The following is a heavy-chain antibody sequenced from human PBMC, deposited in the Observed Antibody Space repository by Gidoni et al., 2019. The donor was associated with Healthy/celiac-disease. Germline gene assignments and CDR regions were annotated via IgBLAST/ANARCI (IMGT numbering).Heavy chain of an antibody. V-gene: IGHV3-21*01. D-gene: IGHD6-13*01. CDR3: ARFSSYYYYGMDV. Sequence: EVQLVESGGGLVKPGGSLRLSCAAPGFTFSSYSMNWVRQAPGKGLEWVSAISSSSSYIYDADSGKGRFTISRDNAKKSLYLQKNSLRGEDTAVYYCARFSSYYYYGMDVWGQGTTVTVSS. CDR1: GFTFSSYS. CDR2: ISSSSSYI. J-gene: IGHJ6*02.